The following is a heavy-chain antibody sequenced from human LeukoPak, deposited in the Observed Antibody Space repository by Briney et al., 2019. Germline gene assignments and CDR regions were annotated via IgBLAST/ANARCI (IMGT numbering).Heavy chain of an antibody. Sequence: GGSLRLSCAVSRFTLSSYSMNWVRQARGKGLEWVSYISSSGSTIYYADSVRGRFTISSDNAKNSLYLQMNSLRAEDTATYYCAREHSSVNAFDIWGQGTMVTVSS. CDR1: RFTLSSYS. V-gene: IGHV3-48*04. CDR3: AREHSSVNAFDI. J-gene: IGHJ3*02. D-gene: IGHD3-22*01. CDR2: ISSSGSTI.